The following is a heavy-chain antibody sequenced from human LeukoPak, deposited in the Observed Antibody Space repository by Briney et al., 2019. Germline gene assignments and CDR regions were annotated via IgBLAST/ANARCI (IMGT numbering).Heavy chain of an antibody. CDR3: ARDGVVPAAPDYYYGMDV. CDR2: ISSSGSTI. J-gene: IGHJ6*04. Sequence: GGSLRLSCAGSGFTFSNYWMTWVRQAPGKGLEWVSYISSSGSTIYYADSVKGRFTISRDNAKNSLYLQMNSLRAEDTAVYYCARDGVVPAAPDYYYGMDVWGKGTTVTVSS. V-gene: IGHV3-48*04. CDR1: GFTFSNYW. D-gene: IGHD2-2*01.